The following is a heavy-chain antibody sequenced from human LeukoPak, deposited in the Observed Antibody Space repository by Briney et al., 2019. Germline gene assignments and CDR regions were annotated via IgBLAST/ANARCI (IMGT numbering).Heavy chain of an antibody. CDR2: IYTSGST. D-gene: IGHD1-26*01. CDR1: GGSISSGSYY. CDR3: AREAPVGATTFDY. Sequence: SETLSLTCTVSGGSISSGSYYWSCIRQPAGKGLEWIGRIYTSGSTNYNPSLKSRVTISVDTSKNQFSLKLSSVTSADTAVYYCAREAPVGATTFDYWGQGTLVTVSS. J-gene: IGHJ4*02. V-gene: IGHV4-61*02.